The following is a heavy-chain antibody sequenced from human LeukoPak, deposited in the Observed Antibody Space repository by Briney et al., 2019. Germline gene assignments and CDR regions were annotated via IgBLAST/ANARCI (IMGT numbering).Heavy chain of an antibody. Sequence: PGGSLRLSCVVSGFTFSSYAMSWVRQAPGKGLEWVSSISGSGSYIYYADSVKGRFTISRDNAKNSLFLQMNSLRAEDTAVYYCAKSTTGWPFDYWGQGTLVTVSS. CDR3: AKSTTGWPFDY. CDR2: ISGSGSYI. CDR1: GFTFSSYA. V-gene: IGHV3-21*01. J-gene: IGHJ4*02. D-gene: IGHD6-19*01.